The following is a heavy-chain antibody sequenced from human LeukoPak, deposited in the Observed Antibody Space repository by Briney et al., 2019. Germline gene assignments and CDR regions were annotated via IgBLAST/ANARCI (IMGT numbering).Heavy chain of an antibody. CDR3: ARAYSSSWSAAEYFQH. CDR2: IYTSGST. Sequence: PSQTLSLTCTVSGGSISSGSYYWSWIRQPAGKGLEWIGRIYTSGSTNYNPSLKSRVTISVDTSKNQFSLKLSSVTAADTAVYYCARAYSSSWSAAEYFQHWGQGTLVTVSS. D-gene: IGHD6-13*01. CDR1: GGSISSGSYY. J-gene: IGHJ1*01. V-gene: IGHV4-61*02.